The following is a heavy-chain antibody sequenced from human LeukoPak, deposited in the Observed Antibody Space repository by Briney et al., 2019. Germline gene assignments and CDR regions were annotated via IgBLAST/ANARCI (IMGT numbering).Heavy chain of an antibody. CDR2: TYYRYKWYN. Sequence: SQTLSLTCAISGDSVSSNSAAWNWIRQSPSRGLEWLGRTYYRYKWYNDYAVSVKSRITINPDTSKNQFSLQLNSVTPEDTAVYYCARAYYDILTGYYERDYYYYYGMDVWGQGTTVTVSS. V-gene: IGHV6-1*01. D-gene: IGHD3-9*01. J-gene: IGHJ6*02. CDR3: ARAYYDILTGYYERDYYYYYGMDV. CDR1: GDSVSSNSAA.